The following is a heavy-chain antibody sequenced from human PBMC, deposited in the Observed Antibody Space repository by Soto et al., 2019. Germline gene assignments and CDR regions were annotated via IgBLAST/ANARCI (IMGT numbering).Heavy chain of an antibody. CDR3: ARAGTTARFDP. Sequence: SETLSLTCAVYGGSFSGYYWSWIRQPPGKGLEWIGEINHSGSTNYNPSLKSRVTISVDTSKNQFSLKLSSVTAADTAVYYCARAGTTARFDPWGQGTLVTVSS. D-gene: IGHD1-1*01. J-gene: IGHJ5*02. CDR1: GGSFSGYY. V-gene: IGHV4-34*01. CDR2: INHSGST.